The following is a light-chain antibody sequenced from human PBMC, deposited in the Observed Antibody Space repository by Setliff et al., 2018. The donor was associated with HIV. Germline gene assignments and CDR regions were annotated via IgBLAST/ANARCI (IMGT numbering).Light chain of an antibody. V-gene: IGLV2-14*01. J-gene: IGLJ2*01. Sequence: QSALTQPASVSGSPGQPITISCTGTSSDVGGYNYVSWYQQHPGKAPKLMIHDVSNRPSGVSNRFSGSKSGNTASLTISGLQAEDEADYYCSSYTGSSTLFGGGTKVTVL. CDR1: SSDVGGYNY. CDR2: DVS. CDR3: SSYTGSSTL.